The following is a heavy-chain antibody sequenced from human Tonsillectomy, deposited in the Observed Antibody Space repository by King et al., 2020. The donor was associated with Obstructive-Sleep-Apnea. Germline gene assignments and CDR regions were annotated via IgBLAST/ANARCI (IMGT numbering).Heavy chain of an antibody. CDR3: ARDDYGDNSRYFDY. J-gene: IGHJ4*02. D-gene: IGHD4-23*01. CDR2: IYYSGST. V-gene: IGHV4-39*07. Sequence: QLQESGPGLVKPSETLSLTCTVSGCSISSSIYSWGWIRQPPGKGLEWIGSIYYSGSTYYNPSLKSRVTISLDTSKNQFSLQLSSVTAADTAVYYCARDDYGDNSRYFDYWGQGSLVTVSS. CDR1: GCSISSSIYS.